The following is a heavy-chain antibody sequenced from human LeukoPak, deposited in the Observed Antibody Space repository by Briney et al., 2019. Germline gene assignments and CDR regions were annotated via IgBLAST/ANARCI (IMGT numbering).Heavy chain of an antibody. Sequence: GRSLRLSCVASGFTFDDYAMYWVRHAPGKGLEWVSGISWNSGSIDYAASVKGRFTISGDNAKNSLYLQMISLRAEDMAVDYCAKGIDCGGTTGAFDIWGQGTMVTVSS. D-gene: IGHD4-23*01. CDR2: ISWNSGSI. V-gene: IGHV3-9*03. CDR3: AKGIDCGGTTGAFDI. J-gene: IGHJ3*02. CDR1: GFTFDDYA.